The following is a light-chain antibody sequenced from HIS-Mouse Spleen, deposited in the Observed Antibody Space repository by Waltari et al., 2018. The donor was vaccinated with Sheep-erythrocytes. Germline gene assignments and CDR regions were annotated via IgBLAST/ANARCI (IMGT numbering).Light chain of an antibody. CDR1: KLGATS. J-gene: IGLJ2*01. V-gene: IGLV3-1*01. CDR2: QDS. CDR3: QAWDSSTAWNVV. Sequence: SYELTQPPSVSVSPGQTASITCSGDKLGATSACWYQQKPGQSPVLVIYQDSKRPSGIPERFSGSNSGNTATLTISGTQAMDEADYYCQAWDSSTAWNVVFGGGTKLTVL.